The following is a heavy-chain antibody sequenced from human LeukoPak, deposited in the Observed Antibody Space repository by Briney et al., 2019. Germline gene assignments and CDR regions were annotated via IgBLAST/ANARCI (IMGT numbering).Heavy chain of an antibody. V-gene: IGHV1-18*01. J-gene: IGHJ4*02. CDR1: GYIFTSYG. Sequence: ASVKVSCKASGYIFTSYGISWVRQAPGQGLEWMGWISAYNGNTNYVQKFQGRVTMTTDTSTSTAYMELRSLTSGDTAVYYCARGSRPRDHWGQGALVTVSS. CDR3: ARGSRPRDH. D-gene: IGHD6-13*01. CDR2: ISAYNGNT.